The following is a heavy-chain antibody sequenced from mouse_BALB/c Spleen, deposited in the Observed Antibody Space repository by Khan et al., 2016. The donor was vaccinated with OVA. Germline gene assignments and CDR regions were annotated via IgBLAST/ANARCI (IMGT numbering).Heavy chain of an antibody. CDR1: GYTFTTYW. CDR2: INPTSGYT. J-gene: IGHJ2*01. Sequence: QIQLVQSGAELAKPGASVTMSCKASGYTFTTYWMHWIKQRPGQGLEWIGYINPTSGYTDYNEKFKDRATLSADKSSSTSYMQLTSLTSEDSAVYYCTRYTIDYWGQGTTLTVSS. CDR3: TRYTIDY. V-gene: IGHV1-7*01.